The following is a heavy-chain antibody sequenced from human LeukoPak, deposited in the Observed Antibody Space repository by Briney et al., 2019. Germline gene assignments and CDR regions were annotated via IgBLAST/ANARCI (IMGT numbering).Heavy chain of an antibody. CDR3: ARDPSNTSGYDAWADY. CDR1: GFTFTRYG. CDR2: ISAYNGDT. J-gene: IGHJ4*02. Sequence: ASVKVSCKASGFTFTRYGISWVRQAPGQGLEWMGWISAYNGDTKYAQKFQDRLTLTTDTSTTTAYMELRSLRSDDTAVYYCARDPSNTSGYDAWADYWGQGTLVTVSS. D-gene: IGHD5-12*01. V-gene: IGHV1-18*01.